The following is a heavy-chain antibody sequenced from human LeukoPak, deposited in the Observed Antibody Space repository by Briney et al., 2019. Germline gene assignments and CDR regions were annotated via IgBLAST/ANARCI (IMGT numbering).Heavy chain of an antibody. V-gene: IGHV3-7*01. D-gene: IGHD3-10*02. CDR3: AELGITMIGGV. J-gene: IGHJ6*04. CDR2: IREDGSET. CDR1: GFTFTNHW. Sequence: GGSLRLSCVATGFTFTNHWMSWVRQTIGKGLECVAKIREDGSETHYVDSVKGRFTISRDNARNSLYLQMNSLRAEDTAVYYCAELGITMIGGVWGKGTTVTISS.